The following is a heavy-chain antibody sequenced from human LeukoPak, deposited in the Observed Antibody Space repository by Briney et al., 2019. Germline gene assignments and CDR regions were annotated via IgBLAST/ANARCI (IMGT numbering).Heavy chain of an antibody. CDR1: GFTFSSYA. Sequence: GGSLRLSCAASGFTFSSYAMSWVRQAPGKGLEWVSAISGSGGSTYYADSVKGRFIISRDNAKNSLSLQMNSLRAEDTAVYYCARRSGSYSVYFDYWGQGTLVTASS. V-gene: IGHV3-23*01. CDR2: ISGSGGST. D-gene: IGHD1-26*01. CDR3: ARRSGSYSVYFDY. J-gene: IGHJ4*02.